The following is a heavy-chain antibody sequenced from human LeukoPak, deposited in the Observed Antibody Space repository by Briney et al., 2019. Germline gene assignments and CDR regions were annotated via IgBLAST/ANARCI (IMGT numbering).Heavy chain of an antibody. CDR1: GYTFTDYY. J-gene: IGHJ4*02. V-gene: IGHV1-2*02. Sequence: ASVKASCKASGYTFTDYYIHWVRQAPGQGLEWMGWVTPNSGRTIYAQKFQGRVTMTRDTSITAAYMELSRLKYDDTAVYYCARGRVVGSTVLDFWGQGTLVTVSS. D-gene: IGHD1-26*01. CDR3: ARGRVVGSTVLDF. CDR2: VTPNSGRT.